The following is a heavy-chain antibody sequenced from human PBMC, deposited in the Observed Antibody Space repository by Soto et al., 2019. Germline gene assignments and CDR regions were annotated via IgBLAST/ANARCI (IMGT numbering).Heavy chain of an antibody. CDR3: AASVTTPGGFDF. Sequence: GGSLRLSCVVSGFTVSAKYMIWVRQAPGKDLEWVPAISDVGITSFADSVKGRFTISRDKSKNTLSLQMDSLRVEDTAVYYCAASVTTPGGFDFWGQGTMVTVSS. V-gene: IGHV3-53*01. J-gene: IGHJ3*01. CDR2: ISDVGIT. D-gene: IGHD4-17*01. CDR1: GFTVSAKY.